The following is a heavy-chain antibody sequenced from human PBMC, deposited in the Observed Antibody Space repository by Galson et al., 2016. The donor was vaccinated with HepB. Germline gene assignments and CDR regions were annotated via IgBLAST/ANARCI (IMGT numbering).Heavy chain of an antibody. CDR2: ISSGGTT. V-gene: IGHV3-53*01. Sequence: LRLSCAASGFTVSSNYMNWVRQTPGKGLAWVSFISSGGTTYHAGSVKGRFTISRDKSKNTLYLQMNSLRSEDTAVYYCATATNFYRYYGMDAWGQGTTVIVSS. CDR1: GFTVSSNY. J-gene: IGHJ6*02. CDR3: ATATNFYRYYGMDA.